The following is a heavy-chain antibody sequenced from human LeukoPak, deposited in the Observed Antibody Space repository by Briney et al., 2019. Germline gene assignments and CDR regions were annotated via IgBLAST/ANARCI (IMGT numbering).Heavy chain of an antibody. V-gene: IGHV3-21*01. CDR1: GFTFTSHS. D-gene: IGHD6-13*01. J-gene: IGHJ2*01. Sequence: GGSLGLSCVASGFTFTSHSLNWLRQAPGKGLEWVASISSNSDYILYAESVKGRFSISRDNARNSVYLQMNSLTAEDTALYYCARDWRNKYSNSWSRGEWYFDLWGRGTLVSVSS. CDR3: ARDWRNKYSNSWSRGEWYFDL. CDR2: ISSNSDYI.